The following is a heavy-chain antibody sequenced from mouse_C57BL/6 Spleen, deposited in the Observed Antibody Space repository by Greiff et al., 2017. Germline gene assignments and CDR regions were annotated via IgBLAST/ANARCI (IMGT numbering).Heavy chain of an antibody. J-gene: IGHJ3*01. V-gene: IGHV14-4*01. CDR3: TTRRGIYYVPFAY. CDR1: GFNIKDDY. Sequence: VQLQQSGAELVRPGASVKLSCTASGFNIKDDYMHWVKQRPEQGLEWIGWIDPENGDTEYASKFQGKATITADTSSNTAYLQLSSLTSEDTAVYYWTTRRGIYYVPFAYWGQGTLVTVSA. D-gene: IGHD2-1*01. CDR2: IDPENGDT.